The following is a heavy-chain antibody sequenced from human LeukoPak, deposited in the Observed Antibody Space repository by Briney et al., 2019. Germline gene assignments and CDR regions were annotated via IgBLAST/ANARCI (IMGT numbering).Heavy chain of an antibody. CDR3: ARDAPQVPAAGVLAS. CDR2: MYSRGDT. D-gene: IGHD6-13*01. Sequence: GESLKICCAASGFTVSDNYMSWVRQAPGKGLEWVSVMYSRGDTYYAKSVKGRFTFSRDISKNTLYLQMNGLRTEDTAMYYCARDAPQVPAAGVLASWGQGTLVIVSS. CDR1: GFTVSDNY. V-gene: IGHV3-53*01. J-gene: IGHJ5*02.